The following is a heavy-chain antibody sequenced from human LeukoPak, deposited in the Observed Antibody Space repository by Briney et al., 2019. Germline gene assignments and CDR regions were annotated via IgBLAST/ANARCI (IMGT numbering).Heavy chain of an antibody. CDR2: ISHTSSHI. CDR1: GSTFSTNS. D-gene: IGHD3-10*01. CDR3: ARVLDYYGSGSYSKASYYYYMDV. V-gene: IGHV3-21*01. Sequence: GGSMRLSRAASGSTFSTNSMNWVRQAAEGGLEWVSSISHTSSHIYDADSVRGRFNISRDNAKNSLYLQMNSLRVEHTGVCYCARVLDYYGSGSYSKASYYYYMDVWGKGTTVTVSS. J-gene: IGHJ6*03.